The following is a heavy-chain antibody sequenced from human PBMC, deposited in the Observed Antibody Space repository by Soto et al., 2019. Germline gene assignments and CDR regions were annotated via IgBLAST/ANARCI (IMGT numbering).Heavy chain of an antibody. V-gene: IGHV4-34*01. CDR1: GGSFSGYY. D-gene: IGHD3-3*01. J-gene: IGHJ6*02. CDR3: ARSATIFGVVIIQSYYYGMDV. CDR2: INHSGST. Sequence: SETLSLTCAVYGGSFSGYYWSWIRQPPGKGLEWIGEINHSGSTNYNPSLKSRVTISVDTSKNQFSLKRSSVTAADTAVYYCARSATIFGVVIIQSYYYGMDVWGQGTTVTVSS.